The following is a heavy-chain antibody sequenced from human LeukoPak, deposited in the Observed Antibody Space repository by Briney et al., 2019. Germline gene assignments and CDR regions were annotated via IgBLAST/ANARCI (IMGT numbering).Heavy chain of an antibody. CDR1: GYTLTELS. J-gene: IGHJ4*02. CDR3: ARDTPRPVPRGFEY. V-gene: IGHV1-24*01. Sequence: ASVKVSCKVSGYTLTELSIHWVRQAPGKGLEWMGGFDPEDGEIIYAQKFQGRVTMTEDTSTDTAYMELSSLRSEDTAVYYCARDTPRPVPRGFEYWGQGTLVTVSS. CDR2: FDPEDGEI.